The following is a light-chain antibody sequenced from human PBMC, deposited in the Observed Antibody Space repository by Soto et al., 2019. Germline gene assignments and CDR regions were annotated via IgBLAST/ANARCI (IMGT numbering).Light chain of an antibody. CDR2: GAS. CDR3: QQYDTSPYN. Sequence: EIVLTQSPGTLSLSPGESATLSCRASQRVTSTYLAWFQHKPGQAPRLLISGASSRAAGIPGRFSGSGSGTDFTLTISRLEPEDFAVYYCQQYDTSPYNFGQGTKLEIK. V-gene: IGKV3-20*01. CDR1: QRVTSTY. J-gene: IGKJ2*01.